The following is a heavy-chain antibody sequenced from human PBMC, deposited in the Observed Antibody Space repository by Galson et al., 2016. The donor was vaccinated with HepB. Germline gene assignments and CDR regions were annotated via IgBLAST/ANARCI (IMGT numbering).Heavy chain of an antibody. CDR1: GDSVSRNGAA. CDR2: TYYWSKYSN. V-gene: IGHV6-1*01. CDR3: ASGRHNAFEI. Sequence: CAISGDSVSRNGAAWNWIRLSPSRGLEWLGRTYYWSKYSNDYAVSVKSRITFNPDTSKNQVSLQLSSVTPEDTAMYYCASGRHNAFEIWGQGTPVTVSS. J-gene: IGHJ3*02.